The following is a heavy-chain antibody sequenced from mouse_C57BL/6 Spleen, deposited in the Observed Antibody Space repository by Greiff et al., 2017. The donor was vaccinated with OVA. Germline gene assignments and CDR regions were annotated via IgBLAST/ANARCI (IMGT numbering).Heavy chain of an antibody. J-gene: IGHJ2*01. D-gene: IGHD1-1*01. CDR3: TTGITTVNYCFDY. CDR2: IDPEDGDT. CDR1: GFNFKDYY. V-gene: IGHV14-1*01. Sequence: VQLQQSGAELVRPGASVKLSCTASGFNFKDYYMHWVKQRPEQGLEWIGRIDPEDGDTEYAPKFQGKATKTADTSSNTAYLQLSSLTSEDTAVDYCTTGITTVNYCFDYWGQGTTLTVSS.